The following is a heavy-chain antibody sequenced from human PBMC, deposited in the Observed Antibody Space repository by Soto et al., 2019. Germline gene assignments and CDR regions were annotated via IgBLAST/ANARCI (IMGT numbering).Heavy chain of an antibody. CDR2: IKQDGSEK. CDR3: ARDGSLYDFWSGYYSGTHVMDV. CDR1: GFTFSSYW. D-gene: IGHD3-3*01. Sequence: GGSLRLSCAASGFTFSSYWMSWVRQAPGKGLEWVANIKQDGSEKYYVDSVKGRFTISRDNAKNSLYLQMNSLRAEDTAVYYCARDGSLYDFWSGYYSGTHVMDVWGQGPTVTVYS. J-gene: IGHJ6*02. V-gene: IGHV3-7*01.